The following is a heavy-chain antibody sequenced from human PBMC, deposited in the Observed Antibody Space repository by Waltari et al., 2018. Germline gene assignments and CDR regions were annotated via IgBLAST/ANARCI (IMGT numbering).Heavy chain of an antibody. CDR3: ARDYSGDSGSYSAFDI. V-gene: IGHV3-53*01. CDR2: IYSGGST. Sequence: EVQLVESGGGLIQPGGSLRLSCAASGFTVSSNYMRWVRQAQGKGLEWVSVIYSGGSTYYADSVKGRFTISRDNSKNTLYLQMNSLRAEDTAVYYCARDYSGDSGSYSAFDIWGQGTMVTVSS. J-gene: IGHJ3*02. CDR1: GFTVSSNY. D-gene: IGHD1-26*01.